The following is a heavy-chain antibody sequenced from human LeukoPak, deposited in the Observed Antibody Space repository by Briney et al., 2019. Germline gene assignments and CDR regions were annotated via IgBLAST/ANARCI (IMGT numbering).Heavy chain of an antibody. CDR1: GGSFSGYY. CDR2: INQSGSI. CDR3: ANRKTE. Sequence: PSETLSLTCAVYGGSFSGYYWSWIRQPPGKGLEWIGEINQSGSINYNPSLKSRVTISVDTSKSQFSLKLSSVTAADTAVYYCANRKTERGQGTLVTVSS. V-gene: IGHV4-34*01. J-gene: IGHJ4*02.